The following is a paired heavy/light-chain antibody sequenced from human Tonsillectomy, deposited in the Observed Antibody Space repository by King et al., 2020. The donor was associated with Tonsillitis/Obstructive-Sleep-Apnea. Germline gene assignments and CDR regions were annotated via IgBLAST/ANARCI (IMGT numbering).Heavy chain of an antibody. J-gene: IGHJ5*01. CDR3: AREGTGRGSWGYNWFDS. CDR2: VIPTVGIG. CDR1: GGTFSSYP. D-gene: IGHD3-10*01. Sequence: QVQMVQSGAEVKKTGSSVKVSCKASGGTFSSYPFSWVRQAPGQGLEWMGRVIPTVGIGKSAQKFQGRVTISADKSTTTAYMELSSLRSDDTAVYYCAREGTGRGSWGYNWFDSWGQGTLVTVSS. V-gene: IGHV1-69*04.
Light chain of an antibody. Sequence: QSVLTQPPSVSGAPGQRVTISCTGSSSNIGSGYDVHWYQHLPGTAPKLLIYGIINRPSGVPDRFSGSKSGTSVSLAITGLQAEDEADYYCQSYDISLSGYVFGTGTKVTVL. V-gene: IGLV1-40*01. CDR1: SSNIGSGYD. CDR2: GII. J-gene: IGLJ1*01. CDR3: QSYDISLSGYV.